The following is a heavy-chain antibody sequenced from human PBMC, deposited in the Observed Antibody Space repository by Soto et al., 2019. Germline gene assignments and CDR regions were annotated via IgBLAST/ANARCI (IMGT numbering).Heavy chain of an antibody. CDR3: ARHHGDYDFWSGYSNYYYYYMDV. Sequence: GGSLRLSCAASGFTFSSYWMSWVRQAPGKGLEWVANIKQDGSEKYYVDSVKGRFTISRDNAKNSLYLQMNSLRAEDTAVYYCARHHGDYDFWSGYSNYYYYYMDVWGKGTTVTVSS. J-gene: IGHJ6*03. CDR1: GFTFSSYW. CDR2: IKQDGSEK. V-gene: IGHV3-7*01. D-gene: IGHD3-3*01.